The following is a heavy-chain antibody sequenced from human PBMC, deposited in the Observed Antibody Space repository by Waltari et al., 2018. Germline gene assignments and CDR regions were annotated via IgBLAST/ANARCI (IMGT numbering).Heavy chain of an antibody. J-gene: IGHJ4*02. D-gene: IGHD1-26*01. CDR2: ISSSGSGGST. Sequence: EVQLVESGGGLVKPGGSLRLSCAASGFTFSSYSMNWVRQAPGKGLEWVSSISSSGSGGSTYYADSVKGRFTISRDNSKNTLYLQMNSLRAEDTAVYYCAKDAFPRGSYDVDTLDYWGQGTLVTVSS. CDR3: AKDAFPRGSYDVDTLDY. CDR1: GFTFSSYS. V-gene: IGHV3-23*04.